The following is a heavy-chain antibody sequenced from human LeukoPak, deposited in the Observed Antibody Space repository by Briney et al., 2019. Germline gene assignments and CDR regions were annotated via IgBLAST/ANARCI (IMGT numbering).Heavy chain of an antibody. Sequence: SQTLSLTYTVSGGSISSGDYYWSWIRQPPGKGLEWIGYIYYSGSTYYDPSLKSRVTISVDTSKNQFSLKLSSVTAADTAVYYCARTVYYDILTGYWVGFDPWGQGTLVTVSS. CDR3: ARTVYYDILTGYWVGFDP. D-gene: IGHD3-9*01. V-gene: IGHV4-30-4*01. CDR1: GGSISSGDYY. CDR2: IYYSGST. J-gene: IGHJ5*02.